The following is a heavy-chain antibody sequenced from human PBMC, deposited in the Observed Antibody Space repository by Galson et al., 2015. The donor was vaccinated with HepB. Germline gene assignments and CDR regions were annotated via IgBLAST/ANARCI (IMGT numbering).Heavy chain of an antibody. CDR3: ARGPTGWNYFDY. CDR1: GFTFSSYW. D-gene: IGHD6-19*01. CDR2: INPGGSST. J-gene: IGHJ4*02. V-gene: IGHV3-74*01. Sequence: SLRLSCAASGFTFSSYWMHWVRQGPGKGLVWVSRINPGGSSTTYADSVKGRFTISRDNAKNTLYLQMNSLRVEDTATYYCARGPTGWNYFDYWGQGTLVTVSS.